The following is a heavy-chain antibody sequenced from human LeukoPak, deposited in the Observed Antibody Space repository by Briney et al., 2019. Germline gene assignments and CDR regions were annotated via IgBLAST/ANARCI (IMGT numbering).Heavy chain of an antibody. V-gene: IGHV3-21*01. CDR3: ARDQILWFGEFAFDY. Sequence: PGGSLRLSCAASGFTFSSYEMNWVRQAPGKGLEWVSSISSSSSYIYYADSVKGRFTISRDNAKNSLYLQMNSLRAEDTAVYYCARDQILWFGEFAFDYWGQGTLVTVSS. CDR1: GFTFSSYE. CDR2: ISSSSSYI. D-gene: IGHD3-10*01. J-gene: IGHJ4*02.